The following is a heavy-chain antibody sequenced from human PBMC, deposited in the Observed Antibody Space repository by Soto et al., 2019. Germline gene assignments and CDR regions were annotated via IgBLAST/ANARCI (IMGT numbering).Heavy chain of an antibody. Sequence: GGPLTLSCAASGFTFSSSSMNWFRQSPGKGLEWVSSISSSSSYIYYADSVKGPFTISKDNAKNSLYLLMNSLRDEDTAVYYCARVLRSGSDYWGQGTLVTVSS. J-gene: IGHJ4*02. V-gene: IGHV3-21*01. CDR1: GFTFSSSS. CDR3: ARVLRSGSDY. D-gene: IGHD4-17*01. CDR2: ISSSSSYI.